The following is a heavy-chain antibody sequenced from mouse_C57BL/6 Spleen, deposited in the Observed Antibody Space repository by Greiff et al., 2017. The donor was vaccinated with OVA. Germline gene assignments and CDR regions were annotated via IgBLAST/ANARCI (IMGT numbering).Heavy chain of an antibody. CDR1: GYSFTDYY. J-gene: IGHJ4*01. V-gene: IGHV1-20*01. CDR2: INPYNGDT. CDR3: ARLSQDYGCDYALDY. Sequence: VQLQQSGPELVKPGASVKISCKASGYSFTDYYMNWVMQSHGKSLEWIGRINPYNGDTYYNQKFKGKATLTVDKSSSTAHMELRSLTSEDSAVYYCARLSQDYGCDYALDYWGQGTSVTVSS. D-gene: IGHD1-1*01.